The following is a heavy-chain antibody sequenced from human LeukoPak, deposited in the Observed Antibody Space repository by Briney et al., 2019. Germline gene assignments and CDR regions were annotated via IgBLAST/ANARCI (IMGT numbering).Heavy chain of an antibody. V-gene: IGHV3-53*01. CDR2: IYSGGNT. CDR1: GFPVSINS. J-gene: IGHJ4*02. Sequence: PGGSLRLSCTVSGFPVSINSMSWVRQAPGKGLEWVSFIYSGGNTHYSDSVKGRFTISRDNSKNTLYLQMNSLRAEDTAAYYCARRAGEYSHPYDYWGRGTLVTVSS. D-gene: IGHD4-17*01. CDR3: ARRAGEYSHPYDY.